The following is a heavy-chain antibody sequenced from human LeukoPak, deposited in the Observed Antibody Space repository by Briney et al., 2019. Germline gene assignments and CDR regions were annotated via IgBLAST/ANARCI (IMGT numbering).Heavy chain of an antibody. Sequence: PSETLSLTCAVSGGSISSGGYSWSWIRQPPGKGLEWIGYIYHSGSTYYNPSLKSRVTISVDRSKNQFSLKLSSVTAADTAVYYCAVYSSSPAFDYWGQGTLVTVSS. V-gene: IGHV4-30-2*01. CDR1: GGSISSGGYS. CDR2: IYHSGST. D-gene: IGHD6-6*01. CDR3: AVYSSSPAFDY. J-gene: IGHJ4*02.